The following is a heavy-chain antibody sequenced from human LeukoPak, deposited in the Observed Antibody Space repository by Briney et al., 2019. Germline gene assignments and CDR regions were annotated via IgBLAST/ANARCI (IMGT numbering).Heavy chain of an antibody. CDR2: ISAYNGNT. CDR1: GYTFTSYG. CDR3: AQATGYYYGSGSSYYYYYMDV. D-gene: IGHD3-10*01. V-gene: IGHV1-18*01. J-gene: IGHJ6*03. Sequence: ASVKVSCKASGYTFTSYGISWVRQAPGQGLEWVGWISAYNGNTNYAQKLQGRVTMTTDTSTSTAYMELRSLRSDDTAVYYCAQATGYYYGSGSSYYYYYMDVWGKGTTVTISS.